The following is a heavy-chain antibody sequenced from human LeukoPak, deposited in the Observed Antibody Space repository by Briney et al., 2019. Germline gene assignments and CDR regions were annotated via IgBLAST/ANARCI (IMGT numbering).Heavy chain of an antibody. D-gene: IGHD3-22*01. V-gene: IGHV3-9*03. CDR3: AKDVTRGYYYDSSGPAFDI. CDR2: ISWNRGSV. J-gene: IGHJ3*02. CDR1: GFTFDDYA. Sequence: GRSLRLSCAASGFTFDDYAMHWVRQAPGEGLEWVSGISWNRGSVGYADSVKGRFTISRDNARNTLYLQMNSLRAEDMALYYCAKDVTRGYYYDSSGPAFDIWGQGTMVTVSS.